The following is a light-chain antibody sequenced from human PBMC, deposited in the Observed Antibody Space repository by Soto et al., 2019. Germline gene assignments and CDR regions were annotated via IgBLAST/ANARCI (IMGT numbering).Light chain of an antibody. CDR1: SSDVGRYNF. V-gene: IGLV2-14*03. Sequence: QSALTQPASMSGSPGQSITISCTGTSSDVGRYNFVSWYQQHPAKAPKLMIYEVSNRPPGVSNRFSGSKSVNTASLTVSGRQAEEEADYYCSSYTGSNSVVFGGGTKLTVL. CDR2: EVS. J-gene: IGLJ2*01. CDR3: SSYTGSNSVV.